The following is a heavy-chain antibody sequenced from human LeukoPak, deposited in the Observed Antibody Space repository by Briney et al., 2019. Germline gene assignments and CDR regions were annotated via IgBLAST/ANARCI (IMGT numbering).Heavy chain of an antibody. CDR3: ASGYCSRASCQEWFDP. Sequence: GDSLKISCKGSGFRSTTYWVAWVRQMPGKGLEWMGIIYPGTSDTRYSPSFQGQVTISADKSIRTAYLQWSSLKASDTAMYYCASGYCSRASCQEWFDPWGQGTLVTVSS. V-gene: IGHV5-51*01. D-gene: IGHD2-2*03. CDR1: GFRSTTYW. J-gene: IGHJ5*02. CDR2: IYPGTSDT.